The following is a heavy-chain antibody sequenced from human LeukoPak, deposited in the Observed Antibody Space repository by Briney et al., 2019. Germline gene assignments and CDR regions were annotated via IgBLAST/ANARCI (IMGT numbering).Heavy chain of an antibody. CDR3: TQYTYGFFQY. Sequence: AGGSLRLSCAASGFTFDDYAMHWVRQAPGKGLEWVSLISWDGGSTYYADSVKGRFTISRDNSKNSLYLQMNSLKTEDTAVYYCTQYTYGFFQYWGQGTLVTVSS. V-gene: IGHV3-43D*03. CDR1: GFTFDDYA. J-gene: IGHJ4*02. CDR2: ISWDGGST. D-gene: IGHD5-18*01.